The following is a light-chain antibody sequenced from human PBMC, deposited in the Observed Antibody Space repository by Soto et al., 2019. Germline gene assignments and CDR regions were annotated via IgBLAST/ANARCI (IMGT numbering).Light chain of an antibody. CDR2: DAS. CDR3: QQYGGSPFT. Sequence: EIVLTQSPATLSLSPGERATLSCRASQGVSSYLAWYQQKPGQAPRLLIYDASNRATGIPARFSGSGPGTDFTLTISRLETDDSAVYYCQQYGGSPFTFGPGTKVDTK. V-gene: IGKV3D-11*01. CDR1: QGVSSY. J-gene: IGKJ3*01.